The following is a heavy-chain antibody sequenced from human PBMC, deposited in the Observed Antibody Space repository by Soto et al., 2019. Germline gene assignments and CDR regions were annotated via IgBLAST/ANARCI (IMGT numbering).Heavy chain of an antibody. CDR2: MNPNSGNT. V-gene: IGHV1-8*01. D-gene: IGHD1-1*01. Sequence: ASVKVSCKASGYTFTSYDINWVRQATGQGLEWMGWMNPNSGNTGYAQKFRDRLTLTRDTSTRTAYLELRSLRYDDSAVYYCARDISGATGDYWGQGTLVTVSS. CDR1: GYTFTSYD. CDR3: ARDISGATGDY. J-gene: IGHJ4*02.